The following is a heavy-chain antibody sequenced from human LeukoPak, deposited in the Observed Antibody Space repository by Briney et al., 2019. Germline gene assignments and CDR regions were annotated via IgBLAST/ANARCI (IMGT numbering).Heavy chain of an antibody. CDR2: IWYDGSNK. V-gene: IGHV3-33*06. CDR1: GFTFSSYG. J-gene: IGHJ6*03. D-gene: IGHD5-12*01. Sequence: PGGSLRLSCAASGFTFSSYGMHWVRQAPGKGLEWVAVIWYDGSNKYYADSVKGRFTISRDNSKNTLYLQMNSLRAEDTAVYYCAKDGEAATIGYYYYYYMDVWGKGTTVTVSS. CDR3: AKDGEAATIGYYYYYYMDV.